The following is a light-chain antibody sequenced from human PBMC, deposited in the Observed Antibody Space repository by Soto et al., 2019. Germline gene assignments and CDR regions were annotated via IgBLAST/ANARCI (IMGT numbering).Light chain of an antibody. J-gene: IGKJ1*01. CDR1: QTVSGSY. CDR2: GAS. CDR3: HQYVTSPWT. Sequence: EIVLTQSPGTLFLSPGERATLSCRASQTVSGSYLAWYQQKPGQAPRLLIYGASSRATGIPDRFSGSGSGTDFTLTISRLEPEDFAVYYCHQYVTSPWTLGQGTKVEIK. V-gene: IGKV3-20*01.